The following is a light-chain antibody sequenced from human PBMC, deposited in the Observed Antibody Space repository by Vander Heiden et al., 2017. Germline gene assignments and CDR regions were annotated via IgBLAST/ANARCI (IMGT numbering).Light chain of an antibody. CDR1: SGSVSTDYY. Sequence: QTVVTQEPSFSVSPGGKVTLTCGLSSGSVSTDYYPSWYQQTSGQAPRTLIYSTDTRSSGVPDRFSGSILGDRAALTITGAQADDESDYYCLLYMGSNIWVFGGGTKLTVL. CDR3: LLYMGSNIWV. J-gene: IGLJ2*01. V-gene: IGLV8-61*01. CDR2: STD.